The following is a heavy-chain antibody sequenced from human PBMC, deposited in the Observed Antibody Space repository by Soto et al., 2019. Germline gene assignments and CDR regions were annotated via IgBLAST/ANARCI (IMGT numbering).Heavy chain of an antibody. J-gene: IGHJ6*02. CDR1: GGTFSSYA. D-gene: IGHD2-15*01. Sequence: QLQLVQSGAEVTKPGSSVKVSCKASGGTFSSYAFSWVRQAPGQGLEWMGGIIPIFGRANYAQKFQGRVTITADDSTSTGSMELSRMRPEDPAVYYCAREPTHSDKGVVFPAKYGMDGWGRGTTVTVSS. CDR2: IIPIFGRA. CDR3: AREPTHSDKGVVFPAKYGMDG. V-gene: IGHV1-69*12.